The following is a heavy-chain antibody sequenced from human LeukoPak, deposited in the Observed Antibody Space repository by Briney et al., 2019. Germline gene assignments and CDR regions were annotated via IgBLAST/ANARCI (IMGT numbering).Heavy chain of an antibody. D-gene: IGHD4-23*01. J-gene: IGHJ4*02. Sequence: ASVKVSCKASGYTFTSYFMHWVRQAPGQGLEWMGIISPSGGSTTYAQKFQGRVTMTRDTSTDTVYMELSSLRSEDTAVYYCARDAYGGNQLLDYWGQGTRVTVSS. CDR2: ISPSGGST. CDR1: GYTFTSYF. V-gene: IGHV1-46*01. CDR3: ARDAYGGNQLLDY.